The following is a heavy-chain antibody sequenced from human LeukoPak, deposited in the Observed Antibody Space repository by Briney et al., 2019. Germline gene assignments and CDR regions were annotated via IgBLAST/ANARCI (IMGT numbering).Heavy chain of an antibody. Sequence: GASVKVSCKASGGTFSSYAISWVRQAPGQGLEWMGRIIPILGIANYAQKLQGRVTITADKSTSTAYMELSSLRSEDTAVYYCARGRDCSSTSCHFGMDVWGQGTTVTVSS. J-gene: IGHJ6*02. V-gene: IGHV1-69*04. CDR3: ARGRDCSSTSCHFGMDV. CDR1: GGTFSSYA. CDR2: IIPILGIA. D-gene: IGHD2-2*01.